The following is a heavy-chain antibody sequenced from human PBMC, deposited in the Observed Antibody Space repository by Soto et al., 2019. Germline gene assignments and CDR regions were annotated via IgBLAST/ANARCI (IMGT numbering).Heavy chain of an antibody. Sequence: SETLSLTCTVSGGSISSGDYYWSWIRQPPGKGLEWIGYIYYSGSTYYNPSLKSRATISVDTSKNQFSLKLSSVTAADTAVYYCARGGSSYYYYYGMDVWGQGTTVTVSS. D-gene: IGHD1-26*01. CDR2: IYYSGST. J-gene: IGHJ6*02. CDR1: GGSISSGDYY. CDR3: ARGGSSYYYYYGMDV. V-gene: IGHV4-30-4*01.